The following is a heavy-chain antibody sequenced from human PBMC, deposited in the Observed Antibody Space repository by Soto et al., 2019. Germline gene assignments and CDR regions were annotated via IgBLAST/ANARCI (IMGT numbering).Heavy chain of an antibody. CDR1: SGNITTSNYY. CDR2: IYSSGTT. CDR3: ANYKGGSSYTGTY. Sequence: ASETLSLTCTVSSGNITTSNYYWVWIRQPPGKGLEWITMIYSSGTTYYNPSLRSRVTISVDTSKNQFSLKLSSVSAADTAVYYCANYKGGSSYTGTYWGQGTLVTVSS. D-gene: IGHD3-22*01. V-gene: IGHV4-39*01. J-gene: IGHJ4*02.